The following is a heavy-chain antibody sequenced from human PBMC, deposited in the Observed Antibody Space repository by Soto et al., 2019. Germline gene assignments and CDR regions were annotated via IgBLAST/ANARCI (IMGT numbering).Heavy chain of an antibody. CDR1: GFTVSSSY. D-gene: IGHD6-13*01. CDR2: LFRDGTT. V-gene: IGHV3-53*04. Sequence: PGGSLRFSCAGSGFTVSSSYMSWVRQAPGKGLEWVSVLFRDGTTFYADSVKGRFTISRHNSENTLYLQMNSLRGEDTAVYYCARAEYTGSWTAERDYWGQGTLVTVSS. CDR3: ARAEYTGSWTAERDY. J-gene: IGHJ4*02.